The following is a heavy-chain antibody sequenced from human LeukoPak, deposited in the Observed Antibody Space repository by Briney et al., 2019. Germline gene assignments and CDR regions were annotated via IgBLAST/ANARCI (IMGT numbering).Heavy chain of an antibody. CDR3: ARVVCSGGSCHFDY. CDR1: GFTFSSYS. J-gene: IGHJ4*02. CDR2: ISSSSTI. V-gene: IGHV3-48*01. D-gene: IGHD2-15*01. Sequence: PGGSLRLSCAASGFTFSSYSMNWVRQAPGKGLEWVSYISSSSTIYYADSVKGRFTISRDNSKNTLYLQMNSLRAEDTAVYYCARVVCSGGSCHFDYWGQGTLVTVSS.